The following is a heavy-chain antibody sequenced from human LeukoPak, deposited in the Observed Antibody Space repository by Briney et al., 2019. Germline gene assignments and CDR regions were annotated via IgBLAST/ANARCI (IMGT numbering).Heavy chain of an antibody. V-gene: IGHV3-30*18. D-gene: IGHD6-13*01. J-gene: IGHJ4*02. CDR2: ISYDGSNK. CDR1: GFTFSSYG. CDR3: AKDTLLVQGGFDY. Sequence: PGGSLRLSCAASGFTFSSYGMHWVRQAPGKGLEWVAVISYDGSNKYYADSVKGRFTISRDNSKNTLYLQMNSLRAEDTALYYCAKDTLLVQGGFDYWGQGTLVTVSS.